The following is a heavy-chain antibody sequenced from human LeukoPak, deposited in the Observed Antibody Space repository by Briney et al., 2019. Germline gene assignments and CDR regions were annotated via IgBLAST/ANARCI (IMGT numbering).Heavy chain of an antibody. Sequence: PGGSLRLSCAASGFTFSSYSMNWVRQAPGKGLEWVSSISSSSTYIYYAASVKGRFTFSRDNAKNSLYLQMNSLRAEDTAVYYCASSPEDSSGWYYFQHWGQGTLVTVSS. J-gene: IGHJ1*01. CDR3: ASSPEDSSGWYYFQH. V-gene: IGHV3-21*01. CDR1: GFTFSSYS. CDR2: ISSSSTYI. D-gene: IGHD6-19*01.